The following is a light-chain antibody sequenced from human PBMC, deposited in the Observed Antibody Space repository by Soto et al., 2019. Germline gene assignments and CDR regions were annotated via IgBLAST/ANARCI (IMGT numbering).Light chain of an antibody. Sequence: LVLTQSPVTLSLSPGDRATLSCRASQSVSTYLAWYRQVPGQPPRLLICDTTNRAADIPPRFSGSRSGTDFTLTISSVEPEDFALYYCHQRNTFGQGTRLEIK. CDR2: DTT. V-gene: IGKV3-11*01. J-gene: IGKJ5*01. CDR3: HQRNT. CDR1: QSVSTY.